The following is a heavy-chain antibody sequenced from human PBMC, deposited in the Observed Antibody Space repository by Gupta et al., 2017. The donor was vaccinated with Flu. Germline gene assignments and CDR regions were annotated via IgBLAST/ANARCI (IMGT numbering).Heavy chain of an antibody. V-gene: IGHV3-7*01. CDR1: GFTLGDYW. Sequence: EVQLVESGGGLVQPGGSLRLSCGASGFTLGDYWMGWVRQAPGKGPELVANINRDGSVINYMDFVRGRFTISRDNAKNAVYFQMNSLRVDDTAVYYCARDVGSGDYDSWGQGTLVTVSS. D-gene: IGHD4-17*01. J-gene: IGHJ5*01. CDR2: INRDGSVI. CDR3: ARDVGSGDYDS.